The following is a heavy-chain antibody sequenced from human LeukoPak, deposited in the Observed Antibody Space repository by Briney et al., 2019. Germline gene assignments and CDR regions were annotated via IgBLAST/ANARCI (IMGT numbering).Heavy chain of an antibody. J-gene: IGHJ4*02. Sequence: PGGSLRLSCAASGVTFSGYSMNWVRQAPGKGLEWVSAITATSLHIYYADSVKGRFTISRDNAKNSLYLQMNSLRAEDTAVYYCARDRGFEYSDTGSFDYWGQGTLVAVSS. V-gene: IGHV3-21*01. CDR2: ITATSLHI. CDR1: GVTFSGYS. D-gene: IGHD6-6*01. CDR3: ARDRGFEYSDTGSFDY.